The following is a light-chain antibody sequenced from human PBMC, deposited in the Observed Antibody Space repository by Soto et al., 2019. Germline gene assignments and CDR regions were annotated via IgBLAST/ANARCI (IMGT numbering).Light chain of an antibody. J-gene: IGKJ3*01. CDR2: GAS. V-gene: IGKV3D-15*01. CDR3: QQYNNWPL. Sequence: EIVLTQSPGTLSLSPGERATXXXXASQSVSSDYLAWYQHKPGQAPRLLIHGASSRATGIPDRFSGSGSGTEFTLTISSLQSEDFAVYYCQQYNNWPLFGPGTKVDIK. CDR1: QSVSSD.